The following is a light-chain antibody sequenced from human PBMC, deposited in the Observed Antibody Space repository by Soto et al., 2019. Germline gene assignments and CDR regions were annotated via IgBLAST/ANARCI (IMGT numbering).Light chain of an antibody. CDR1: QSVSRN. Sequence: EIVMTQSLATLSVSPGERATLSCRASQSVSRNLAWYQQKPGQAPRLLIYTASTRATGIPARFSGSGSGTEFTLTISSLQSEDSAVYYCQQYNNWPPYTFGQGTKLEIK. V-gene: IGKV3-15*01. J-gene: IGKJ2*01. CDR2: TAS. CDR3: QQYNNWPPYT.